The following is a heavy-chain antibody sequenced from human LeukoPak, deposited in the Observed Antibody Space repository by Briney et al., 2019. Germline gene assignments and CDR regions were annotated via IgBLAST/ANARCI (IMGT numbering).Heavy chain of an antibody. CDR2: INSDGSST. Sequence: GGSLRLSCAASGFTFSSYWMNWVRHAPGKGLMWVSRINSDGSSTAYADSVKGRFTISRDNAKNTLYLQMNSLRVEDTAVYYCARDGQLGNYWGQGTLVTVSS. V-gene: IGHV3-74*01. J-gene: IGHJ4*02. D-gene: IGHD7-27*01. CDR1: GFTFSSYW. CDR3: ARDGQLGNY.